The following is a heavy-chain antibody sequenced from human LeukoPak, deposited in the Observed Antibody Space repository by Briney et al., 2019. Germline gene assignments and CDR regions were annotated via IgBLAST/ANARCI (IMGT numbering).Heavy chain of an antibody. J-gene: IGHJ4*02. CDR1: GFTFSTYA. CDR3: AKATGTLGN. Sequence: GGSLRLSCAASGFTFSTYAMSWVRQAPGKGLEWVSTISNSDGSTYYADSVKGRFTISRDTSKNTLYLQMTSLTAEDTATYYCAKATGTLGNWGQGTLVTVSS. CDR2: ISNSDGST. V-gene: IGHV3-23*01. D-gene: IGHD1-1*01.